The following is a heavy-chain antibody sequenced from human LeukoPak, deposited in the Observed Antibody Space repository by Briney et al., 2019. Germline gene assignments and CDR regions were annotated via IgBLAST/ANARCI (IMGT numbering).Heavy chain of an antibody. CDR2: IYYSGST. CDR1: GGSISSYY. D-gene: IGHD6-13*01. Sequence: PSETLSLTCTVSGGSISSYYWSWIRQPPGKGLEWIGYIYYSGSTNYNPSLKSRVTISVDTSKNQFSLKLSSVTAADTAVYYCARVGRYSSSWSQWGQGTLVTVSS. CDR3: ARVGRYSSSWSQ. J-gene: IGHJ4*02. V-gene: IGHV4-59*01.